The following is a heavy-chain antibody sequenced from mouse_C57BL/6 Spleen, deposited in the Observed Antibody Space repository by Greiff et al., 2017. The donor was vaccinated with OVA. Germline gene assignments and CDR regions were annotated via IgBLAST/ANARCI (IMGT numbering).Heavy chain of an antibody. J-gene: IGHJ2*01. D-gene: IGHD2-3*01. CDR2: IYPGDGDT. CDR3: ARVYDGYSLIDY. CDR1: GYAFSSYW. Sequence: VQLVESGAELVKPGASVKISCKASGYAFSSYWMNWVKQRPGKGLEWIGQIYPGDGDTNYTGKFKGKATLTADKSSSTAYMQLSSLTSEDSAVYFCARVYDGYSLIDYWGQGTTLTVSS. V-gene: IGHV1-80*01.